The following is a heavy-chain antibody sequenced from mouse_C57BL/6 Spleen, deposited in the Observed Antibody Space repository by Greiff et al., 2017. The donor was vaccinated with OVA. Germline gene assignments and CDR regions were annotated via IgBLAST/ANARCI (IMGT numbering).Heavy chain of an antibody. J-gene: IGHJ2*01. CDR1: GYTFTSYW. D-gene: IGHD1-3*01. Sequence: VQLQQPGAELVRPGSSVKLSCKASGYTFTSYWMDWVKQRPGQGLEWIGNIYPSDSETHYNQKFKDKATLTVDKSSSTAYMQLSSLTSEDSAVYYCAREGVEHYWGQGTTLTVSS. V-gene: IGHV1-61*01. CDR3: AREGVEHY. CDR2: IYPSDSET.